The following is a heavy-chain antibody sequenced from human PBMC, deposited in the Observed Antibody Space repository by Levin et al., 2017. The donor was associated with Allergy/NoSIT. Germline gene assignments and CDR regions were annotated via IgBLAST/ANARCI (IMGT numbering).Heavy chain of an antibody. V-gene: IGHV4-39*01. Sequence: SETLSLTCTVSGGSISSSSYYWGCIRQPPGKGLEWIGSIYYSGSTYYNPSLKSRVTISVDTSKNQFSLKLSSVTAADTAVYYCARTLQEDIVVVPAAIGWFDPWGQGTLVTVSS. J-gene: IGHJ5*02. CDR2: IYYSGST. CDR1: GGSISSSSYY. CDR3: ARTLQEDIVVVPAAIGWFDP. D-gene: IGHD2-2*02.